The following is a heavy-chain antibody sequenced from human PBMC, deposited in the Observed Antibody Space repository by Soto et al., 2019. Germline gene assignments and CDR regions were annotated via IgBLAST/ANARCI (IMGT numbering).Heavy chain of an antibody. D-gene: IGHD2-2*01. V-gene: IGHV1-69*01. Sequence: QVQLVQSGAEVKKPGSSVQVSCKASGGTFSSYAISWVRQAPGQGLEWMGGIIPISDTTNYAQKFQGRVTITADESTSTDYMELSSLRSEDTAVYYCARSQGSSTSLEIYYYYYYGMDVWGQGTTVTVSS. J-gene: IGHJ6*02. CDR2: IIPISDTT. CDR1: GGTFSSYA. CDR3: ARSQGSSTSLEIYYYYYYGMDV.